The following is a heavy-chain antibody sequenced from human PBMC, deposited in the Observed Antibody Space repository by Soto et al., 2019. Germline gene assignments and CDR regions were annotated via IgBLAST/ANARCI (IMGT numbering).Heavy chain of an antibody. CDR3: ARARVRYFDWLTPRYYYDMDV. CDR2: IIPIFGTA. V-gene: IGHV1-69*13. J-gene: IGHJ6*02. Sequence: GASVKVSCKASGGTFSSYAISWVRQAPGQGLEWMGGIIPIFGTANYAQKFQGRVTITADESISTAYMELSRLRSDDTAVYYCARARVRYFDWLTPRYYYDMDVWGQGTTVTVSS. D-gene: IGHD3-9*01. CDR1: GGTFSSYA.